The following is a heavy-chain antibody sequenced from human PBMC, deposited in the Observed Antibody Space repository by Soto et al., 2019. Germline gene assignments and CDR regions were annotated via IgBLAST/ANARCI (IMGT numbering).Heavy chain of an antibody. Sequence: QVQLVQSGAEVKKPGSSVKVSCKASGGTLSSYTISWVRQAPGQGLEWMGRVITVLGITNYAKKFQGRVTITADKSTSTGYMELSSLRSEDTAVYYCGRDYCSTTSCQIRPYSYCMDVWGKGNTVTVSS. J-gene: IGHJ6*03. CDR3: GRDYCSTTSCQIRPYSYCMDV. D-gene: IGHD2-2*01. CDR2: VITVLGIT. V-gene: IGHV1-69*08. CDR1: GGTLSSYT.